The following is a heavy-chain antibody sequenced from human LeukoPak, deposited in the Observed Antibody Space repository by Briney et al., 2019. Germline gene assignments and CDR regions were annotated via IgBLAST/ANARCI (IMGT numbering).Heavy chain of an antibody. CDR2: LSWNSGSI. D-gene: IGHD3-10*01. J-gene: IGHJ4*02. Sequence: PGGSLRLSCAASGFTFDDYAMHWVRQAPGKGLEWVSSLSWNSGSIGYADSVKGRFSISRDNAKNSLYLQMNSLRAEDTALYYCAKEYYYGSIDYWGQGTLVTVSS. V-gene: IGHV3-9*01. CDR1: GFTFDDYA. CDR3: AKEYYYGSIDY.